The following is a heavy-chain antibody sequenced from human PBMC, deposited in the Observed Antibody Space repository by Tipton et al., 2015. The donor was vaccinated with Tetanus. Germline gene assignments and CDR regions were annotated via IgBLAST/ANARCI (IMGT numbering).Heavy chain of an antibody. Sequence: QLVQSGAEVKRPGSSVKVSCKASGDTYTTHGVTWVRQAPGQGLEWMGGIIPKFQTTKYAQRFEVRVTITADELATTAYKELRGLTSEDTATYYCVSHIVGAFPKGYNWFAPWGQGTLVTVSP. CDR1: GDTYTTHG. J-gene: IGHJ5*02. CDR2: IIPKFQTT. CDR3: VSHIVGAFPKGYNWFAP. D-gene: IGHD1-26*01. V-gene: IGHV1-69*01.